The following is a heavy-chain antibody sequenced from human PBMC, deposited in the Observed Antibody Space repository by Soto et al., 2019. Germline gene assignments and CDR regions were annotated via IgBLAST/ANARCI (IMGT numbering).Heavy chain of an antibody. J-gene: IGHJ4*02. V-gene: IGHV3-30*18. CDR3: AKSREFIAAPTPFDY. CDR2: ISYDGSNK. D-gene: IGHD6-13*01. CDR1: GFTFSSYG. Sequence: GGSLRLSCAASGFTFSSYGMHWVRQAPGKGLERVAVISYDGSNKYYADSVKGRFTISRDNSKNTLYLQMNSLRAEDTAVYYCAKSREFIAAPTPFDYWGQGTLVTVSS.